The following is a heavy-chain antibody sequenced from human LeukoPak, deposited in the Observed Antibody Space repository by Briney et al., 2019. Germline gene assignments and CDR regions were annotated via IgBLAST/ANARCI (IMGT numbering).Heavy chain of an antibody. D-gene: IGHD5-18*01. V-gene: IGHV3-74*01. Sequence: QAGGSLRLSCAASGFTFSSYWMHWVRQAPGKGLVWVSRINSDGSSTSYADSVKGRFTISRDNAKNTLYLQMNSLRAEDTAVYYSARDRGYGYLFDYWGQGTLVTVSS. CDR3: ARDRGYGYLFDY. J-gene: IGHJ4*02. CDR2: INSDGSST. CDR1: GFTFSSYW.